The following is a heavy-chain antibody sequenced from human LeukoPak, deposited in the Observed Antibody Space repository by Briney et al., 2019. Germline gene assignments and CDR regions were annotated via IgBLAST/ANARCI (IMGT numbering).Heavy chain of an antibody. V-gene: IGHV3-33*01. D-gene: IGHD6-13*01. CDR3: ARSSRRTAAAGTYGDY. Sequence: PGRSLRLSCAASGFTFSSYGMHWVRQAPGKGLEWVAVIWYDGSNKYYADSVKGRFTISRDNSKNPLYLQMNSLRAEDTAVYYCARSSRRTAAAGTYGDYWGQGTLVTVSS. CDR1: GFTFSSYG. CDR2: IWYDGSNK. J-gene: IGHJ4*02.